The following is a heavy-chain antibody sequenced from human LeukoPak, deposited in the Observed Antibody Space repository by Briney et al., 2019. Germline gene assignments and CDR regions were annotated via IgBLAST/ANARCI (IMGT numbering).Heavy chain of an antibody. CDR1: GGSISSGDYY. D-gene: IGHD5-12*01. Sequence: SQTLSLTCTVSGGSISSGDYYWSWIRQPPGKGLEWIGYIYYSGSTYYNPSLKSRVTISVDTSKNQFSLKLSSVTAADTAVYYCARGSTTKGDAFDIWGQGTMVTVSS. V-gene: IGHV4-30-4*01. J-gene: IGHJ3*02. CDR2: IYYSGST. CDR3: ARGSTTKGDAFDI.